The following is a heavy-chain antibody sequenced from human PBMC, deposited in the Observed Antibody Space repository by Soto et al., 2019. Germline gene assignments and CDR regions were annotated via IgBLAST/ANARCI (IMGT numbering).Heavy chain of an antibody. Sequence: ASVKVSCKAPGYTFTSYAMNWVRQAPGQGLEWMGWINTNTGNPTYAQGFTGRFVFSLDTSVSTAYLQICSLKAEDTAVYYCATHNVSSSWYALYYYYGMDVWGQGTTVTVSS. D-gene: IGHD6-13*01. V-gene: IGHV7-4-1*01. J-gene: IGHJ6*02. CDR3: ATHNVSSSWYALYYYYGMDV. CDR1: GYTFTSYA. CDR2: INTNTGNP.